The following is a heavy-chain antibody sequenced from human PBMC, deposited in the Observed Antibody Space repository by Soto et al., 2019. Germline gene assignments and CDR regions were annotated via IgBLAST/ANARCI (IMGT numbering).Heavy chain of an antibody. J-gene: IGHJ4*02. CDR2: ISYDGSNR. D-gene: IGHD6-6*01. Sequence: SLRLSCAASGFAFSGYAMHCGRQAPGKGLEWVAVISYDGSNRYYADSVKGRFTISRDNSKNTLYLQMNSLRAEDTAVYYCAREFGSSQYYFDYWGQGTLVTVSS. V-gene: IGHV3-30-3*01. CDR1: GFAFSGYA. CDR3: AREFGSSQYYFDY.